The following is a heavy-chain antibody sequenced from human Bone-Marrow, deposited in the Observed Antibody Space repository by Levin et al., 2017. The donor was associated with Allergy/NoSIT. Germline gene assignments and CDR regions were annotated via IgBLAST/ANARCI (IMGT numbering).Heavy chain of an antibody. D-gene: IGHD6-19*01. V-gene: IGHV1-2*02. Sequence: GGSLRLSCKASGYTFTDYFIHWVRLAPGQGLEWMGWINPNSGDTDSSQNFQGTVTMTRDTSISTAYMEVTSPTSNDTALYYCARISSAAFDMWGQGTVVTVSS. CDR2: INPNSGDT. CDR1: GYTFTDYF. CDR3: ARISSAAFDM. J-gene: IGHJ3*02.